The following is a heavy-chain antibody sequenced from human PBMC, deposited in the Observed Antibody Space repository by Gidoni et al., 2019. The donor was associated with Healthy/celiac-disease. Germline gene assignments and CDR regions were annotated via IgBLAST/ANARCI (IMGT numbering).Heavy chain of an antibody. V-gene: IGHV1-69*01. J-gene: IGHJ4*02. Sequence: QVQLVQSVAEVKKPGSSVKVSCKASGAPFRSYAISWVRQAPGQGLEWMGGIIPIFGTANYAQKFQGRVTITADESTSTAYMELSSLRSEDTAVYYCARVDSGWYGGPFEYWGQGTLVTVSS. CDR1: GAPFRSYA. CDR2: IIPIFGTA. CDR3: ARVDSGWYGGPFEY. D-gene: IGHD6-19*01.